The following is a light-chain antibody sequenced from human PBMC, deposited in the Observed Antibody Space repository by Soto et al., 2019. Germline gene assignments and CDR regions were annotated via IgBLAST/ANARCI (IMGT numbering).Light chain of an antibody. CDR1: QSVSNNY. CDR3: HQYGSSPPYT. Sequence: EVVLTQSPGTLSLSPGERATLSCRASQSVSNNYLAWYQQRPGQAPRLLIFGSSDRATGIPDRFSGSGSGTEFTLTISRLEPEDFAVYYCHQYGSSPPYTFGQGTKQEIK. V-gene: IGKV3-20*01. J-gene: IGKJ2*01. CDR2: GSS.